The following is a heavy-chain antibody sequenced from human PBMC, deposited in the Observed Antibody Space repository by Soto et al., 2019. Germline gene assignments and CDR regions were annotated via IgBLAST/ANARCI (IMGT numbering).Heavy chain of an antibody. J-gene: IGHJ6*02. Sequence: QVQLVQSGAEGKKPGSSVKVSCKASGGTFSSYAISWVRQAPGQGLEWMGGVIPIFGTANYAQKFQGRVTITADKYTSTDYRELSSLRSEDMDVYYCAREPGGYCSSTSCYIYYYGMDVWCQGTTVTVSS. CDR2: VIPIFGTA. CDR3: AREPGGYCSSTSCYIYYYGMDV. CDR1: GGTFSSYA. D-gene: IGHD2-2*02. V-gene: IGHV1-69*06.